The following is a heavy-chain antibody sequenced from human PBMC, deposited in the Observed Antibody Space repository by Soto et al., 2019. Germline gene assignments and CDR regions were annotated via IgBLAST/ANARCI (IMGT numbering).Heavy chain of an antibody. CDR1: GFTFSSYG. CDR3: AKDAGIAARLYYYGMDV. Sequence: PGGSLRLSCAASGFTFSSYGMHLVRQAPGKGLEWVAVISYDGSNKYYADSVKGRFTISRGNSKNTLYLQMNSLRAEDTAVYYCAKDAGIAARLYYYGMDVWGQGTTVTVSS. CDR2: ISYDGSNK. J-gene: IGHJ6*02. V-gene: IGHV3-30*18. D-gene: IGHD6-6*01.